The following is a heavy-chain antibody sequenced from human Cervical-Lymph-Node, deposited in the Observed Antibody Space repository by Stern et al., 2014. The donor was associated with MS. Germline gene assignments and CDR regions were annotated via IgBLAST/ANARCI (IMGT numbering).Heavy chain of an antibody. J-gene: IGHJ4*02. Sequence: MQLVQSGAEVRKPGASVKASCKASGYTFTSYAMNWVRQAPGQRLEWMGGIIAGTGNTKYSQKFQARVTLTRDTSASTAYMELSSLRSEDTAVYYCAKEGANDCFDYWGQGTLVTVSS. V-gene: IGHV1-3*01. CDR2: IIAGTGNT. CDR1: GYTFTSYA. CDR3: AKEGANDCFDY.